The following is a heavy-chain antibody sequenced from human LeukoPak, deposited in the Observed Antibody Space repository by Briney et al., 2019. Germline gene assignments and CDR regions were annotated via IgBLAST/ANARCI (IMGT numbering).Heavy chain of an antibody. Sequence: PPGGSLRLSCAASGFTFSSYAMSWVRQAPGKGQEWVLAISGSGGSTYYADSVKGRFTISRDNSKNTLYLQMNSLRAEDTAVYYCAKIPMITFGGVIYYFDYWGQGTLVTVSS. J-gene: IGHJ4*02. CDR1: GFTFSSYA. CDR2: ISGSGGST. V-gene: IGHV3-23*01. CDR3: AKIPMITFGGVIYYFDY. D-gene: IGHD3-16*02.